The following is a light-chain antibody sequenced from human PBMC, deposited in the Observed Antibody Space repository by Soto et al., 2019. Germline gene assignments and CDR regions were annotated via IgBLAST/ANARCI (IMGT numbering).Light chain of an antibody. CDR3: QQYGSSVYA. J-gene: IGKJ2*01. V-gene: IGKV3-20*01. Sequence: EIVLTQSPGTLSLSPGERATLSCRASQSVSSSYLAWYQQKPGQAPRLLIYGASSRATGIPDRFSGSGSGTAFTLTISRLEPEDFAVCYCQQYGSSVYAFGQGTKQEIK. CDR2: GAS. CDR1: QSVSSSY.